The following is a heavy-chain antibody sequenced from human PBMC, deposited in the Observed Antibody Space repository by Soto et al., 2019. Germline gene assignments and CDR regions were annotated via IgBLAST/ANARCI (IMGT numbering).Heavy chain of an antibody. CDR1: GLTVSSNY. J-gene: IGHJ4*02. CDR2: IYSEGNT. Sequence: VQLVESGGGLVQPGGSLRLSCAASGLTVSSNYMSWVRQAPGKGLEWVSIIYSEGNTYYADSVKGRFTISRDNSKNTLYLQMNSLRAEDTAVYYCTRLILRSQFDYWGQGTMVTVSS. D-gene: IGHD3-10*01. CDR3: TRLILRSQFDY. V-gene: IGHV3-66*04.